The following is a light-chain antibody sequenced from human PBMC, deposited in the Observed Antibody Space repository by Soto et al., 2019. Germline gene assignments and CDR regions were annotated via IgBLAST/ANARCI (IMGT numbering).Light chain of an antibody. Sequence: QSVLTQPPSVSGSPGQSVTTSCTGTSSDVGSYNRVSWYRQSPGTAPKLMIYDVTNRPAGVPDRFSGSKSGNTASLTISGLQAEDEADYYCSSYTTTSTAFGGGTKLTVL. V-gene: IGLV2-18*02. CDR3: SSYTTTSTA. CDR2: DVT. J-gene: IGLJ2*01. CDR1: SSDVGSYNR.